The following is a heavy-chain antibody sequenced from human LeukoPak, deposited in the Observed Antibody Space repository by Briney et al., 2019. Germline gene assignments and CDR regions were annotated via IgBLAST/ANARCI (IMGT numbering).Heavy chain of an antibody. D-gene: IGHD3-22*01. J-gene: IGHJ6*02. CDR1: GYTFTSYG. CDR2: ISAYNGNT. V-gene: IGHV1-18*01. Sequence: APVKVSCKASGYTFTSYGISWVRQAPGQGLEWMGWISAYNGNTNYAQKLQGRVTMTTDTSTSTAYMELRSLRSDDTAVYYCARDQNYYDSSGYYYGGYYGMDVWGQGTTVTVSS. CDR3: ARDQNYYDSSGYYYGGYYGMDV.